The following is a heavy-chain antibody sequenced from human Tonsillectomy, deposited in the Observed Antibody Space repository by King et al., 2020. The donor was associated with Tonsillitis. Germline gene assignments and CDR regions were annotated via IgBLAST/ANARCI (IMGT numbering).Heavy chain of an antibody. D-gene: IGHD6-19*01. J-gene: IGHJ4*02. CDR2: IKSKTDGGTT. CDR3: TTSAPATGIAVAQGGY. Sequence: VQLVESGGGLIKPGGSLRLSCAASGFTFSNAWMSWVRQAPGKGLEWVGRIKSKTDGGTTDYAAPVKGRFTISRDDSKNTVYLQMNSLKTEDTAVYYCTTSAPATGIAVAQGGYWGQGTLVTVSS. CDR1: GFTFSNAW. V-gene: IGHV3-15*01.